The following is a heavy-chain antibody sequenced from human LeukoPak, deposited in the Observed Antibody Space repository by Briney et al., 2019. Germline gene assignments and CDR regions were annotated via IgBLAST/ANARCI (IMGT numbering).Heavy chain of an antibody. J-gene: IGHJ4*02. CDR3: ARVGSPGAFDY. V-gene: IGHV4-39*07. Sequence: PSETLSLTCTVSGGSIRSSSSYWGWIRQPPAKGLEWIGTIYYSGSTSYNPSLESRVTISVDTSKNQFSLKLSSVTAADTAVYYCARVGSPGAFDYWGQGTLVTVSS. CDR1: GGSIRSSSSY. CDR2: IYYSGST. D-gene: IGHD3-10*01.